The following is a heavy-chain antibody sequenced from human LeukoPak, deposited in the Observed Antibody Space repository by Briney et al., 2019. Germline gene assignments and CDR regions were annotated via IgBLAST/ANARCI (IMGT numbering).Heavy chain of an antibody. CDR2: INPNTGGT. J-gene: IGHJ4*02. CDR3: ARGSSLDY. V-gene: IGHV1-2*02. CDR1: GYTFNHYY. Sequence: ASMRVSFKASGYTFNHYYMSWVRQAPGQGLEWMGWINPNTGGTKYAQKFQGRVSMARDTSISTAYMDLSSLRSDDTAIYYCARGSSLDYWGQGTLVTVSS.